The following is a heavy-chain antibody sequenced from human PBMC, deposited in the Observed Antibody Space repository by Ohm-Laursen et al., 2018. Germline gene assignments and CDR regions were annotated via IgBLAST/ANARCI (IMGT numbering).Heavy chain of an antibody. Sequence: SSVKVSCKASGGTFSSYAISWVRQAPGQGLEWMGRIIPILGIANYAQKFQGRVTITADKSTSTAYMELSSLRSEDTAVYYCARVSIFGVVITNWFDPWGQGTLVTVSS. CDR2: IIPILGIA. CDR3: ARVSIFGVVITNWFDP. CDR1: GGTFSSYA. V-gene: IGHV1-69*04. J-gene: IGHJ5*02. D-gene: IGHD3-3*01.